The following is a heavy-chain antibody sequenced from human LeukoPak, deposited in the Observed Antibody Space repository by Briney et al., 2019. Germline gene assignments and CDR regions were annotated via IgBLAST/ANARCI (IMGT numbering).Heavy chain of an antibody. CDR2: ISTSSSYI. CDR3: ARQGYYYYGLDV. J-gene: IGHJ6*02. Sequence: GGSLRLSCAASGFTFSIYSMNWVRQAPGKGLEWVSSISTSSSYIYYADSVEGRFTISRDNAKNSLYLQMNSLRAEDTAVYYCARQGYYYYGLDVWGQGTTVTVSS. CDR1: GFTFSIYS. V-gene: IGHV3-21*01.